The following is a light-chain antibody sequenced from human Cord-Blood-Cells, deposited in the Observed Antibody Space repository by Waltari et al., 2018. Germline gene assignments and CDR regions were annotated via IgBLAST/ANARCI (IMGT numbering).Light chain of an antibody. J-gene: IGLJ3*02. CDR1: ALPKKY. V-gene: IGLV3-16*01. CDR2: KDS. CDR3: LSADSSGTWV. Sequence: SYELTQPPSVSVSLGQMARITCSGEALPKKYAYWYQQKPGQFPVLVIYKDSERPSGIPERFSGSSSGTIVTLTISGVQAEDDADYYCLSADSSGTWVFGGGTKLTVL.